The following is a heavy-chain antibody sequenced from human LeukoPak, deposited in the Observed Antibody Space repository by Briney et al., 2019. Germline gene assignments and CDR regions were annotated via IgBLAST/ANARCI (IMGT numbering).Heavy chain of an antibody. CDR3: ARGGSGNWNAPFDY. D-gene: IGHD1-1*01. Sequence: GGSLRLSCAASGFTLSNAWMNWVRQAPGKGLEWVAFIRYDGSNKYYADSVKGRFTISRDNSKNTLYLQMNSLRAEDTAVYYCARGGSGNWNAPFDYWGQGTLVTVSS. CDR1: GFTLSNAW. CDR2: IRYDGSNK. V-gene: IGHV3-30*02. J-gene: IGHJ4*02.